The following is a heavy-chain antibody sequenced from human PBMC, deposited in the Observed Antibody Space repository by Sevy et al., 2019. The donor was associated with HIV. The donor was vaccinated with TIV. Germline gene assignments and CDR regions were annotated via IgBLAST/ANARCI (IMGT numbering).Heavy chain of an antibody. D-gene: IGHD1-26*01. J-gene: IGHJ4*02. V-gene: IGHV4-39*01. Sequence: SETLSLTCTVSGGSISSSSYYWGWIRQPPGKGLEWIGSIYYSGSTYYNPSLKSRVTISVDTSKNQFSLKLSSVTAADTAVYYCARHMRVGYSASSSRGIDYWGQGTLVTVSS. CDR1: GGSISSSSYY. CDR2: IYYSGST. CDR3: ARHMRVGYSASSSRGIDY.